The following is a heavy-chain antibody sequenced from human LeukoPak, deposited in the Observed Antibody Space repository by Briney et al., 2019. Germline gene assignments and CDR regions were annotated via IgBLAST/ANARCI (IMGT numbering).Heavy chain of an antibody. V-gene: IGHV3-15*01. D-gene: IGHD5-18*01. J-gene: IGHJ4*02. CDR2: IISKTSGGTT. CDR1: GLTFANAW. CDR3: TTYRYNYGSTSYSYFDF. Sequence: GGSRTLSCAASGLTFANAWMSWVRQAPGKGLEWVARIISKTSGGTTDYAAPVKGRFTISRDDSKTTLYLQMNSLKTEDTAVYYCTTYRYNYGSTSYSYFDFWGQGTLVTVSS.